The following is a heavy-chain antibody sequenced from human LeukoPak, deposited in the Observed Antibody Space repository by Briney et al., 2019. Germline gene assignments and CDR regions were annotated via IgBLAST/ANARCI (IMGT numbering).Heavy chain of an antibody. CDR2: ISGSGGST. CDR3: AKQPAWELLLPFDY. CDR1: GFTFSSYA. J-gene: IGHJ4*02. D-gene: IGHD1-26*01. Sequence: GGSLRLSCAASGFTFSSYAMSWVRQAPGKGLEWVSAISGSGGSTYYADSVKGPCTISRDNSKNTRELQMNSLRAEDTAVYYCAKQPAWELLLPFDYWGQGTLVTVSS. V-gene: IGHV3-23*01.